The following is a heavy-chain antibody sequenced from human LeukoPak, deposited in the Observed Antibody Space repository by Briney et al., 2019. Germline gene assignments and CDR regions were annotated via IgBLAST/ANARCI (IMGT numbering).Heavy chain of an antibody. CDR2: IYYSGST. Sequence: SETLSLTCTVSGGSISSYYWSWLRQPPGKGLEWIGYIYYSGSTNYNPSLKSRVTISVDTSKNQFSLKLSSVTAADTAVYYCARHPVYWGQGTLVTGSS. CDR1: GGSISSYY. V-gene: IGHV4-59*08. CDR3: ARHPVY. J-gene: IGHJ4*02.